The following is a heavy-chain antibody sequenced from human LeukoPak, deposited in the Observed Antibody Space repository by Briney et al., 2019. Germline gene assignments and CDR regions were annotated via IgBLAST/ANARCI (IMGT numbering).Heavy chain of an antibody. CDR2: IYPGDSDT. D-gene: IGHD3-22*01. CDR1: GXSFTSYC. Sequence: GESLKISCKGSGXSFTSYCIGWVRQMPGKGVEWMGIIYPGDSDTRYSPSFQGQVTISADKSISTAYLQWSSLKASDTAMYYCARHGDLGYYDSSGYWGKWGQGTLVTVSS. CDR3: ARHGDLGYYDSSGYWGK. V-gene: IGHV5-51*01. J-gene: IGHJ4*02.